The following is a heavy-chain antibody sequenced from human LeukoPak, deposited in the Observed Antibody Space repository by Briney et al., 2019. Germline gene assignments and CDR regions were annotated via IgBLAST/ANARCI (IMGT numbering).Heavy chain of an antibody. D-gene: IGHD6-13*01. CDR2: IRGNGGST. Sequence: PGGSLRLSCAASGFTFSSYAMSWVRQAPGKGLEWVSGIRGNGGSTYYADSVKGRFIISRDNSKNTLYLQMNSLSAEDTAVYYCAKGHGGSTWYMGGNYWGQGTLVTVSS. CDR1: GFTFSSYA. V-gene: IGHV3-23*01. CDR3: AKGHGGSTWYMGGNY. J-gene: IGHJ4*02.